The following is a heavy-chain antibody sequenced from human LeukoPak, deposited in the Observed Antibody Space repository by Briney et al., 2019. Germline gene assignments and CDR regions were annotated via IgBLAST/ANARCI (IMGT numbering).Heavy chain of an antibody. D-gene: IGHD6-13*01. CDR3: ARPSSSWYWAFDI. CDR2: IYYSGST. J-gene: IGHJ3*02. V-gene: IGHV4-59*08. CDR1: GGSISSYY. Sequence: SETLSLTCTVSGGSISSYYWSWIRQPPGKGLEWIGYIYYSGSTSYNPSRKSRVTISVDTPKNQFSLKLSSVTAADTAVYYCARPSSSWYWAFDIWGQGTMVTVSS.